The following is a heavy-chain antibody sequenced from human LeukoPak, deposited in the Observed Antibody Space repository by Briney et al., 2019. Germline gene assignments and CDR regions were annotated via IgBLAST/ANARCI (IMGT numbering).Heavy chain of an antibody. CDR2: MNPNSGNT. CDR1: GYTFTSYD. J-gene: IGHJ6*02. Sequence: ASVKVSCKASGYTFTSYDINWVRQATGQGLEWMGWMNPNSGNTGYAQKFQGRVTMTRNTSISTAYMELSSLRSKDTAVYYCARGRRKDYYYGMDVWGQGTTVTVSS. CDR3: ARGRRKDYYYGMDV. V-gene: IGHV1-8*01.